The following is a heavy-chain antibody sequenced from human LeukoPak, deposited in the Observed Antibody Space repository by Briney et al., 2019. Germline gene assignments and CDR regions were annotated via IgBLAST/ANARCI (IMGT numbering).Heavy chain of an antibody. CDR3: SKDRGVFGVAYSLDY. Sequence: GGSLRLSCAASGFTFSSYGMHWVRQAPGKGLEWVAFIRYDGSNKYYADSVKGRFTISRDLSKNTLFLQINSLRPEDTAVYYCSKDRGVFGVAYSLDYWGQGTLVTVSS. V-gene: IGHV3-30*02. CDR2: IRYDGSNK. D-gene: IGHD3-3*01. J-gene: IGHJ4*02. CDR1: GFTFSSYG.